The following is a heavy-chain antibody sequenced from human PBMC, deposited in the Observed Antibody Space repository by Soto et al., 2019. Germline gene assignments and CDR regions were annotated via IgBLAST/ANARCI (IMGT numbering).Heavy chain of an antibody. CDR3: ARDSGIPSLYCSSWYGALGYFQH. D-gene: IGHD6-13*01. CDR1: GFTFSSYS. CDR2: ISSSSSYI. Sequence: GGTLRLSCAASGFTFSSYSMNWVRQAPGKGLEWVSSISSSSSYIYYADSVKGRFTISRDNAKNSLYLQMNSLRAEDTAAYYCARDSGIPSLYCSSWYGALGYFQHPSQGNLVTVSS. J-gene: IGHJ1*01. V-gene: IGHV3-21*01.